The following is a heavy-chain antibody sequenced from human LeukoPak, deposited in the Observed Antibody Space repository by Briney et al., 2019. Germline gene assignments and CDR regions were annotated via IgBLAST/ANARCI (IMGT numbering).Heavy chain of an antibody. CDR2: IKSKTDGGTT. Sequence: GGSLRLSCAASGFTFSNAWMSWVRQAPGKGLEWVGRIKSKTDGGTTDYAAPVKGRFTISRDDSKKTLYLQMNSLKTEDTAVYYCTTDWSYYYDSSGYRFDYWGQGTLVTVSS. J-gene: IGHJ4*02. D-gene: IGHD3-22*01. CDR1: GFTFSNAW. V-gene: IGHV3-15*01. CDR3: TTDWSYYYDSSGYRFDY.